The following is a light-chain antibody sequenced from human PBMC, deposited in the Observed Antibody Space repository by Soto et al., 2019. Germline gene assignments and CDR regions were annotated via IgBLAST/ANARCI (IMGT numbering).Light chain of an antibody. Sequence: DIQMTQSPSSLSASVGDRVTITCRASQGISNYLAWYQQKPGKVPKLLIYAASTLQSGVPSRFSGSGSGTDFTLTISSLQPEDVATYSCQTYNSAPPFGGGTKVDIK. CDR2: AAS. CDR3: QTYNSAPP. CDR1: QGISNY. V-gene: IGKV1-27*01. J-gene: IGKJ4*01.